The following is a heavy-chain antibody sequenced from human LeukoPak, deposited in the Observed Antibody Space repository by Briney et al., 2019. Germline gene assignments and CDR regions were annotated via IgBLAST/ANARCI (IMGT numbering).Heavy chain of an antibody. Sequence: GGSLRLSCAASGFTFSSYAMSWVRQAPGKGLEWVSAISGSGGSTYYADSVKGRFTISRDNSKNTLYLQMNSLRAEDTAVYYCASTHPYCSSTSCFDYWGQGTLVTVSS. V-gene: IGHV3-23*01. CDR3: ASTHPYCSSTSCFDY. CDR1: GFTFSSYA. J-gene: IGHJ4*02. CDR2: ISGSGGST. D-gene: IGHD2-2*01.